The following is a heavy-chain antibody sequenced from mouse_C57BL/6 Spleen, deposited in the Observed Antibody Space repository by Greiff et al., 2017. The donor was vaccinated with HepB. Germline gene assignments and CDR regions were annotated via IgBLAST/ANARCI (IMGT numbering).Heavy chain of an antibody. J-gene: IGHJ4*01. CDR1: GYTFTSYW. Sequence: QVQLQQPGAELVKPGASVKMSCKASGYTFTSYWITWVKQRPGQGLEWIGDIYPGSGSTNYNEKFKSKATLTVDTSSSTAYMQLSSLTSEDSAVYYCARWQGRPYYAMDYWGQGTSVTVSS. D-gene: IGHD3-2*02. CDR3: ARWQGRPYYAMDY. CDR2: IYPGSGST. V-gene: IGHV1-55*01.